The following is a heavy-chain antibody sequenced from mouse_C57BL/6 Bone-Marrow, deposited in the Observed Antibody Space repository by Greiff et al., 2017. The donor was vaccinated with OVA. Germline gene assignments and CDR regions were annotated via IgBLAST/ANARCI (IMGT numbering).Heavy chain of an antibody. CDR2: ISNGGGST. Sequence: EVQGVESGGGLVQPGGSLKLSCAASGFTFSDYYMYWVRQTPEKRLEWVAYISNGGGSTYYPDTVKGRFTISRDNAKNTLYLQMSRLKSEDTAMYYCARLGYYGSSPYYFDYWGQGTTLTVSS. CDR1: GFTFSDYY. CDR3: ARLGYYGSSPYYFDY. V-gene: IGHV5-12*01. J-gene: IGHJ2*01. D-gene: IGHD1-1*01.